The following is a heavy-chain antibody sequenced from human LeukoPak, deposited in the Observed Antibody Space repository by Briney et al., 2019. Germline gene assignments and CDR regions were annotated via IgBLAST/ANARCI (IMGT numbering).Heavy chain of an antibody. CDR2: IIPIFGTA. Sequence: SVKVSCKASGGTFSSYAISWVRQAPGQGLEWMGGIIPIFGTANYAQKFQGRVTITTDESTSTAYMELSSLRSEETAVYYCARSGYSYGMSFDYWGQGTLVTVSS. CDR1: GGTFSSYA. V-gene: IGHV1-69*05. CDR3: ARSGYSYGMSFDY. J-gene: IGHJ4*02. D-gene: IGHD5-18*01.